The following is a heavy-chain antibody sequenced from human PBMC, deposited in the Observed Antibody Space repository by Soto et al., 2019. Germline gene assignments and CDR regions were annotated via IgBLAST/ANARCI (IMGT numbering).Heavy chain of an antibody. D-gene: IGHD2-15*01. CDR2: ISAYNGNT. J-gene: IGHJ4*02. CDR1: GYTFTSYG. V-gene: IGHV1-18*01. CDR3: ATDFSSGSLLPGGSWGY. Sequence: QVQLVQSGAEVKKPGASVKVSCKASGYTFTSYGISWVRQPPGQGLEWMGWISAYNGNTNYAQKLQGRVTMTTDTSTSTAYMELRSLRSDDTAVYYCATDFSSGSLLPGGSWGYWGQGTLVTVSS.